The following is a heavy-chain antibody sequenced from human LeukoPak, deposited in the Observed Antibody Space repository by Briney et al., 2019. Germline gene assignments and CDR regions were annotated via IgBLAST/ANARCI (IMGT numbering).Heavy chain of an antibody. CDR2: INPSCART. CDR3: ARGQDTAMAYVRGSFDY. Sequence: ASVNVSCKASGYTFTSYYMHWVRQVPGQELEWMGIINPSCARTIYAQKFQGRVTMTRDTSTSTVYMELSSLRSEDTAVYFCARGQDTAMAYVRGSFDYWGQGPLVTVSS. CDR1: GYTFTSYY. V-gene: IGHV1-46*01. J-gene: IGHJ4*02. D-gene: IGHD5-18*01.